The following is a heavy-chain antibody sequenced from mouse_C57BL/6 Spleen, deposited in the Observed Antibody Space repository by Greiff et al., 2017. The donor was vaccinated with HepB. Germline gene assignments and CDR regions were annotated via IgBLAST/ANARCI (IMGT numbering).Heavy chain of an antibody. Sequence: QVQLQQSGAELVKPGASVKISCKASGYAFSSYWMNWVKQRHGKGLEWIGQINPGDGDTNYNGKFKGKATLTADKSSSPAYRQLSSLTSEDSAVYFCARGGGYYRPFAYWGQGTLVTVSA. V-gene: IGHV1-80*01. J-gene: IGHJ3*01. CDR1: GYAFSSYW. CDR3: ARGGGYYRPFAY. CDR2: INPGDGDT. D-gene: IGHD2-3*01.